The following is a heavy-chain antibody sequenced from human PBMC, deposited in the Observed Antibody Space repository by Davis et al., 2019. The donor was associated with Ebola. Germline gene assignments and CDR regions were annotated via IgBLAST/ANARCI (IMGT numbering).Heavy chain of an antibody. D-gene: IGHD4-11*01. CDR2: INHSGST. Sequence: MPSETLSLTCAVYGGSFSGYYWSWIRQPPGKGLEWIGEINHSGSTNYNPSLKSRVTISVDTSKNQFSLKLSSVTAADTAVYYCARGETTGPKKFYYYYGMDVWGQGTTVTVSS. CDR3: ARGETTGPKKFYYYYGMDV. V-gene: IGHV4-34*01. J-gene: IGHJ6*02. CDR1: GGSFSGYY.